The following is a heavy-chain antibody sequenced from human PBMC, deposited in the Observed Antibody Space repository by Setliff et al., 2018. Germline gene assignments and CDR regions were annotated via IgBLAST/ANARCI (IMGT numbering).Heavy chain of an antibody. CDR3: ARGDFWVVGGAFDI. CDR1: GYTFTSYG. V-gene: IGHV1-18*01. D-gene: IGHD3-3*01. J-gene: IGHJ3*02. CDR2: ISPYNGDT. Sequence: GASVKVSCKPSGYTFTSYGISWVRQAPGQGLEWMGWISPYNGDTEYAQKFQGRVTLTTDTSTSTAHMELGSLRSDDTAVYYCARGDFWVVGGAFDIWGQGTMVTVSS.